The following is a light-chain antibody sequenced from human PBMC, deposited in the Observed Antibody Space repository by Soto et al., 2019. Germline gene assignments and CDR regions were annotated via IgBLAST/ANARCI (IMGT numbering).Light chain of an antibody. V-gene: IGKV1-39*01. CDR2: AAS. Sequence: DIQITQSTSSLSASVGDRVTITCRASQSISSYLNWYQQKPGKAPKLLIYAASSLQSGFPSRFSGSGSGTDFTLTISSLQPEDFATYYCQQSYSTPITFGQGTRLEIK. J-gene: IGKJ5*01. CDR1: QSISSY. CDR3: QQSYSTPIT.